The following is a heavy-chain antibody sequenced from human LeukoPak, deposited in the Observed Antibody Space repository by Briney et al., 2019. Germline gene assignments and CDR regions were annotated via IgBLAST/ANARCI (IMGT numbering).Heavy chain of an antibody. CDR2: IYYSGTT. V-gene: IGHV4-39*01. Sequence: SETLSLTCSVSGGSISNTIYYWGWIRQPPGKGLEWIGSIYYSGTTYYNPSLKSRVTISVDTSKKQFSLKLNSVTAADTAVYYCAKLSAYYYGMDVWGPGITVTVSS. J-gene: IGHJ6*02. D-gene: IGHD1-26*01. CDR1: GGSISNTIYY. CDR3: AKLSAYYYGMDV.